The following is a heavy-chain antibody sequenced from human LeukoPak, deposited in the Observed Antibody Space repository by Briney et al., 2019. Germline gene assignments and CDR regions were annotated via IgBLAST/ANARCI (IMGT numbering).Heavy chain of an antibody. V-gene: IGHV4-4*07. CDR2: IYTSGST. Sequence: SETLSLTCTVSGGSISSYYWSWIRQPAGKGLEWIGRIYTSGSTNYNPSLKSRVTMSVDTPKNQFSLKLSSVTAADTAVYYCARGEDYDSSGYYSYYFDYWGQGTLVTVSS. CDR1: GGSISSYY. J-gene: IGHJ4*02. D-gene: IGHD3-22*01. CDR3: ARGEDYDSSGYYSYYFDY.